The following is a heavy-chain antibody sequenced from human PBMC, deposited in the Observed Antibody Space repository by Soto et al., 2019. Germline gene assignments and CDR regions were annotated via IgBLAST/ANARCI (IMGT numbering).Heavy chain of an antibody. Sequence: GGSLRLSCAASGFTVSRTYMTWVRQAPGKGLEWVSVIYSAGNTYYADSVKGRFTISRDNSRNTVYLQMNSLRAEDTAIYYCARDSRYVGDNYGLDHWGQGSLVTVSS. J-gene: IGHJ4*02. V-gene: IGHV3-53*01. D-gene: IGHD3-16*01. CDR2: IYSAGNT. CDR1: GFTVSRTY. CDR3: ARDSRYVGDNYGLDH.